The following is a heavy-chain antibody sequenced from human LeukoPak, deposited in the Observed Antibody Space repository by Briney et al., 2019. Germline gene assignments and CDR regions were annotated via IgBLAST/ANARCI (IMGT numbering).Heavy chain of an antibody. Sequence: PGGSLRLSCAASGFTFSSYGMHWVRQAPGKGLEWVAVISYDGSNKYYADSVKGRFTISRDNSKNTLYLQMNSLRAEDTAVYYCAKGADYGDSLYFDYWGQGTLVTVSS. J-gene: IGHJ4*02. CDR2: ISYDGSNK. V-gene: IGHV3-30*18. CDR1: GFTFSSYG. D-gene: IGHD4-17*01. CDR3: AKGADYGDSLYFDY.